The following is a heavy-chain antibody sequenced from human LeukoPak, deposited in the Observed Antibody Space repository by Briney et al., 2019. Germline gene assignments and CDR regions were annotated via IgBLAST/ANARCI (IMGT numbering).Heavy chain of an antibody. CDR3: AKAKVQYYDLFDI. J-gene: IGHJ3*02. CDR1: GFTFSSYA. Sequence: PGGSLRLSCAASGFTFSSYAMSWVRQAPGKGLEWVSAISGSGGSTYYADSVKGRFTVSRDNSKNTLYLHMNSLRAEDTAVYYCAKAKVQYYDLFDIWGQGTMVTVSS. CDR2: ISGSGGST. D-gene: IGHD3-22*01. V-gene: IGHV3-23*01.